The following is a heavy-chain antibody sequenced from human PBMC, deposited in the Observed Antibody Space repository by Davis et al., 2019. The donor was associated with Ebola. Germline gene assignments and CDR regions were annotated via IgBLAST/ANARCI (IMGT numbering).Heavy chain of an antibody. CDR2: INPSGGNT. V-gene: IGHV1-46*01. CDR1: GYTFTNYY. CDR3: ARHDCSTSSCWYPY. J-gene: IGHJ4*02. D-gene: IGHD2-2*01. Sequence: AASVKVSCKASGYTFTNYYMHWVRQAVGQGLEWMGIINPSGGNTLYAQKFQGRVTMTRDRSANTVYMELRNLRSEDTAVYYCARHDCSTSSCWYPYWGQGTLVTVSS.